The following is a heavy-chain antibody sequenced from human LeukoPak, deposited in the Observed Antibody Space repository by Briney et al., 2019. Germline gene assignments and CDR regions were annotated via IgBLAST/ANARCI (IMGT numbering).Heavy chain of an antibody. V-gene: IGHV3-30*18. J-gene: IGHJ4*02. CDR3: AKEDRATYYDFWSGYYTYFDY. CDR1: GFTFSSYG. CDR2: ISYDGSNK. D-gene: IGHD3-3*01. Sequence: GGSLRLSCAASGFTFSSYGMHWVRQAPGKGLEWVAVISYDGSNKYYADSVKGRFTISRDNSKNTLYLQMNGLRAEDTAVYYCAKEDRATYYDFWSGYYTYFDYWGQGTLVTVSS.